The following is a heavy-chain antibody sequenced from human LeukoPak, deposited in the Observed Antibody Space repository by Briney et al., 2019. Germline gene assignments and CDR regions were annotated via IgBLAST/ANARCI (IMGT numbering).Heavy chain of an antibody. CDR3: ARGYCSTINCYSDWFDP. Sequence: GSLRLSCAASGFTVSSNYMSWVRQAPGKGLEWVSIIYSGGSTYYADSVKGRFTISRDNSKNTVYLQMNSLRAEDTAVYYCARGYCSTINCYSDWFDPWGQGTLVTVSS. D-gene: IGHD2-2*01. CDR2: IYSGGST. V-gene: IGHV3-66*01. J-gene: IGHJ5*02. CDR1: GFTVSSNY.